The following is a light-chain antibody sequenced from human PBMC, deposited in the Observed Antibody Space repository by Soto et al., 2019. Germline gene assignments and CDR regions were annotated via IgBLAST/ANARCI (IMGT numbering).Light chain of an antibody. V-gene: IGKV3-15*01. CDR2: GAS. CDR1: QSVSSN. J-gene: IGKJ1*01. Sequence: VMTQSPATLSVSPGERATLSCRASQSVSSNLAWYQQKPGQAPRLLIYGASTRATGIPARFSGSGSGTKFTLTISSLQSEDFAVYYCQQYNNWPQTFGQGTKV. CDR3: QQYNNWPQT.